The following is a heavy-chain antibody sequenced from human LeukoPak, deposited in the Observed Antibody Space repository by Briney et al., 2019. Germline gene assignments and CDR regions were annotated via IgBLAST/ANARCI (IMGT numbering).Heavy chain of an antibody. CDR1: GGSISSYY. CDR2: IYTSGST. Sequence: SETLSLTCTVSGGSISSYYWSWIRQPPGKGLEWIGRIYTSGSTNYNPSLKSRVAISVDTSKNQFSLKLSSVTAADTAVYYCARESSYAQRLNAFDIWGQGTMVTVSS. V-gene: IGHV4-4*08. D-gene: IGHD3-16*01. J-gene: IGHJ3*02. CDR3: ARESSYAQRLNAFDI.